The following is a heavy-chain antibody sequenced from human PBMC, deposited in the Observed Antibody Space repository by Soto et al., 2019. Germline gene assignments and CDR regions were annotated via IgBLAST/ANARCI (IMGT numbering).Heavy chain of an antibody. Sequence: QVQLVESGGGAVQPGRSLRLSCAASGFTFSSYGMHWVRQAPGKGLEWVAVISYDGSNKYYADSVKGRFTISRDNSKNTLYLQMNSLRAEDTAVYYCAKEEGWLSSSWPNYYYGMDVWGQGTTVTVSS. CDR1: GFTFSSYG. D-gene: IGHD6-13*01. CDR2: ISYDGSNK. J-gene: IGHJ6*02. V-gene: IGHV3-30*18. CDR3: AKEEGWLSSSWPNYYYGMDV.